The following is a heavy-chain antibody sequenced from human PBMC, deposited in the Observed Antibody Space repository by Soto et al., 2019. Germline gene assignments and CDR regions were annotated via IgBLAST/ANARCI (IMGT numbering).Heavy chain of an antibody. V-gene: IGHV1-69*01. CDR1: GGTFSSYA. CDR2: IIPMFGTT. J-gene: IGHJ1*01. CDR3: ATGYDGMADNAEYFQY. Sequence: QVQLVQSGAEVKKPGSSVKVSCKASGGTFSSYAISWVRQAPGQGREWMGGIIPMFGTTNYAQKFQGRVTISADESTSTAYMELSSLRSEDTALYYCATGYDGMADNAEYFQYWGQRTLVTVSS. D-gene: IGHD3-16*01.